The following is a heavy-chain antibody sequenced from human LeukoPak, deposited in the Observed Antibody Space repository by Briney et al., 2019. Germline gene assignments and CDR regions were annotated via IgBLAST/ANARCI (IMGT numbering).Heavy chain of an antibody. Sequence: ASVKVSCKASGYTFTGYYMHWVRQAPGQGLEWMGWINPNSGGTNYAQKFQGRVTMTRDTSISTAYMELSRLRSDDTAVYYCARGATTVTSPFYWYFDLWGRGTLVTVSS. CDR2: INPNSGGT. CDR3: ARGATTVTSPFYWYFDL. D-gene: IGHD4-17*01. V-gene: IGHV1-2*02. J-gene: IGHJ2*01. CDR1: GYTFTGYY.